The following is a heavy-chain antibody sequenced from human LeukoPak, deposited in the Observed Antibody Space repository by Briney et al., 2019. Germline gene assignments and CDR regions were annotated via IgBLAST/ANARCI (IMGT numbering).Heavy chain of an antibody. Sequence: SGTLSLTCTVSGGSISSYYWNWIRQPPGKGLEWIGYIYSSGSTNYNPSLKSRVAISVDTSRNQFSLKLSSVSTADTAVYYCARGYGYYFESWGQGTLVTVSS. J-gene: IGHJ4*02. CDR3: ARGYGYYFES. V-gene: IGHV4-59*03. CDR1: GGSISSYY. CDR2: IYSSGST. D-gene: IGHD5-18*01.